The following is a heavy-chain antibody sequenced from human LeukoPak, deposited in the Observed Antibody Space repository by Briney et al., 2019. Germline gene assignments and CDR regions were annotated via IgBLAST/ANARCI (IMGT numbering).Heavy chain of an antibody. V-gene: IGHV3-21*01. CDR2: ISSSSSYI. CDR3: AKNQGIVVVVAGDMDV. Sequence: PGGSLRLSCAASGFTFRSYSMNWVRQAPGKGLEWVSSISSSSSYIYYADSVKGRFTISRDNAKNSLYLQMNSLRAEDTAVYYCAKNQGIVVVVAGDMDVWGQGTTVTVSS. CDR1: GFTFRSYS. D-gene: IGHD2-15*01. J-gene: IGHJ6*02.